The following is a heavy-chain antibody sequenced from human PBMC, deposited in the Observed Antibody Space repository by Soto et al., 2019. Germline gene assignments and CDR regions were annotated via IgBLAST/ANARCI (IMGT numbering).Heavy chain of an antibody. D-gene: IGHD6-19*01. CDR3: ARGRRCGWYHFDS. J-gene: IGHJ4*02. V-gene: IGHV4-59*01. Sequence: QVQLQESGPGLVKPSETLSLTCSVSGGSITTYYWSWLRQPPGKGLEWIGYIHYEGSTNYNPSLKSRVTILVDTSQNQFSLKLTSVTAADTAVYFCARGRRCGWYHFDSWSQGTLVTVSS. CDR2: IHYEGST. CDR1: GGSITTYY.